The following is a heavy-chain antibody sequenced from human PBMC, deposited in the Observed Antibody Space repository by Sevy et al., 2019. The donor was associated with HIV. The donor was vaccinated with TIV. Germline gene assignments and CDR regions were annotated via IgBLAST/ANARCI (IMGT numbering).Heavy chain of an antibody. V-gene: IGHV4-61*02. D-gene: IGHD2-21*02. J-gene: IGHJ3*02. CDR1: GGSITSGSYY. Sequence: SETLSLTCTVSGGSITSGSYYWSWIRQPAGKGLEWIGRIYTSGSTNYNPSLKSRVTISVDTSKNQFSLKLSSVTAADTAVYYCARGGGNSFLDSFDIWGQGTMVTVSS. CDR2: IYTSGST. CDR3: ARGGGNSFLDSFDI.